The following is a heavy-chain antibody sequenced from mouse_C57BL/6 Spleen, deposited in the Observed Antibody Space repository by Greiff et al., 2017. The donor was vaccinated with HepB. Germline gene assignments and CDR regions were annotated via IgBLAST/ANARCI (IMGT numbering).Heavy chain of an antibody. CDR2: IYPGDGDT. D-gene: IGHD5-1*01. J-gene: IGHJ2*01. CDR1: GYAFSSSW. V-gene: IGHV1-82*01. Sequence: VMLVESGPELVKPGASVKISCKASGYAFSSSWMNWVKQRPGKGLEWIGRIYPGDGDTNYNGKFKGKATLTADKSSSTAYMQLSSLTSEDSAVYCCARDESTFDYWGQGTTLTVSS. CDR3: ARDESTFDY.